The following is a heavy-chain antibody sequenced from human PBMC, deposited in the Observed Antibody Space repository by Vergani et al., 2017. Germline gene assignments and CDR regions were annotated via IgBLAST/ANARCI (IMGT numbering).Heavy chain of an antibody. CDR2: VDPEDGET. V-gene: IGHV1-69-2*01. Sequence: EVQLVQSGAEVKKPGATMKISCKVSGYTFTDHYMHWVKQAPGKGVEWMGLVDPEDGETIYAEKFKGRVTIAADTSTDTAHLELSSLRSEDTAVYYCATPQTVTTGGKEVWGQGTTVIVSS. D-gene: IGHD4-17*01. CDR3: ATPQTVTTGGKEV. CDR1: GYTFTDHY. J-gene: IGHJ6*02.